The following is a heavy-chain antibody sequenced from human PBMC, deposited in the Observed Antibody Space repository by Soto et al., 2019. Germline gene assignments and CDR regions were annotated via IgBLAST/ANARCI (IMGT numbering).Heavy chain of an antibody. CDR1: GYSFAGYW. D-gene: IGHD3-22*01. J-gene: IGHJ4*02. Sequence: GGSLKISRKGSGYSFAGYWITRGRQKPGESLEWMGRIDPSDSQTYYSPSFRGHVTISVTKSITTVFLQWSSLRASDTAMYYCARQIYDSDTGPNFQYYFDSWGQGTPVTVSS. CDR2: IDPSDSQT. CDR3: ARQIYDSDTGPNFQYYFDS. V-gene: IGHV5-10-1*01.